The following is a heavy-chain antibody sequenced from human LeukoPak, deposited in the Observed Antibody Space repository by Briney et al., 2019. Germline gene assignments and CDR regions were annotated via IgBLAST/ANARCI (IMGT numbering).Heavy chain of an antibody. Sequence: SVKVSCKTSGGTFNNSAISWVRQAPGQGLEWLGGIMPLFGTAGYAQKFQGRVTITKDESTRTVYLELTSLTSDDTAVYYCARALSTTMIVVVHPRGAFDIWGQGTMVTVSS. J-gene: IGHJ3*02. CDR1: GGTFNNSA. CDR2: IMPLFGTA. D-gene: IGHD3-22*01. CDR3: ARALSTTMIVVVHPRGAFDI. V-gene: IGHV1-69*05.